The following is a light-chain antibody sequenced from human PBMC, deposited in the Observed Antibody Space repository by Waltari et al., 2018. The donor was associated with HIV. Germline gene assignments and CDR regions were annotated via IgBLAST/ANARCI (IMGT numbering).Light chain of an antibody. CDR1: RTVLYSSDNQNY. V-gene: IGKV4-1*01. CDR3: QQYYTVPPT. J-gene: IGKJ4*01. Sequence: DIVMTQSPESLAVSLGERATINCTYSRTVLYSSDNQNYLAWYLQRPGQSPRVLLFWASTRAFGVPNRFSGSGSGTDFSLTLSSLQADDVGIYYCQQYYTVPPTFGGGTKVEI. CDR2: WAS.